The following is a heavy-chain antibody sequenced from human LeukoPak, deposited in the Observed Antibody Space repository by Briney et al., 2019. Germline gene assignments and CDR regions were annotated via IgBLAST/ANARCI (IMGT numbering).Heavy chain of an antibody. CDR1: GGSISSSSYY. D-gene: IGHD1-26*01. V-gene: IGHV4-39*07. Sequence: SETLSLTCTVSGGSISSSSYYWGWIRQPPGKGLEWIGSIYYSGSTYYNPSLKTRVTISVDTSKNQFSLKLSSVTAADTAVYYCARDLMVGATTYFDYWGQGTLVTVSS. CDR3: ARDLMVGATTYFDY. CDR2: IYYSGST. J-gene: IGHJ4*02.